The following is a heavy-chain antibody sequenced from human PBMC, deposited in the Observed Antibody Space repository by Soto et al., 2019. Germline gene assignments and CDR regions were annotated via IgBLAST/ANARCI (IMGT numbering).Heavy chain of an antibody. D-gene: IGHD3-22*01. Sequence: GGSLRLSCAASGFTFSSYAMSWVRQAPGKGLEWVSAISGSSGSTYYADSVKGRFTISRDNSKNTLYLQMNSLRVEDTAVYYFAQVKDNVIVSANDYWGQGTLVTVSS. CDR2: ISGSSGST. V-gene: IGHV3-23*01. CDR1: GFTFSSYA. CDR3: AQVKDNVIVSANDY. J-gene: IGHJ4*02.